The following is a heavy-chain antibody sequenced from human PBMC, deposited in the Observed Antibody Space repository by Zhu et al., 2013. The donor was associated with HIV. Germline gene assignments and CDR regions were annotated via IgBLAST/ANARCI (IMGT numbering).Heavy chain of an antibody. Sequence: QVQLVQSGAEVAKPGASLKVSCQASGYSFSDYYIQWVRQAPGQGLEWMGWISPNSGGTNYAQKFQGRVTMTRDTSISTAYMELSRLRSDDTAVYYCARVKKDSSWTPDWFDPWGQGTLVTVSS. J-gene: IGHJ5*02. CDR1: GYSFSDYY. D-gene: IGHD6-13*01. CDR2: ISPNSGGT. V-gene: IGHV1-2*02. CDR3: ARVKKDSSWTPDWFDP.